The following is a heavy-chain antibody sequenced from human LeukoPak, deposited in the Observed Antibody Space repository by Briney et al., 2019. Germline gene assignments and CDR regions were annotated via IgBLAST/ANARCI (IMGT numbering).Heavy chain of an antibody. CDR2: ISYDGSNK. CDR1: GFTFSSYG. D-gene: IGHD6-13*01. CDR3: AKDVSSSWSLDY. Sequence: PGRSLRLSCAASGFTFSSYGMHWVRQAPGKGLEWVAVISYDGSNKYYADSVKGRFTISRDNSKNTLYLQMNSLRAEDTAVYYCAKDVSSSWSLDYWGQGTLVTVSS. J-gene: IGHJ4*02. V-gene: IGHV3-30*18.